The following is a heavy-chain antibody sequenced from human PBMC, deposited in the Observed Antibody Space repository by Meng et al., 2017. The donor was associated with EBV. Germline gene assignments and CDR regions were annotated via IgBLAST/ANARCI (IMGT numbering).Heavy chain of an antibody. V-gene: IGHV1-2*06. CDR3: VRVGIAVAGTGDY. CDR1: GYTFTGYY. J-gene: IGHJ4*02. D-gene: IGHD6-19*01. CDR2: INPNSGGT. Sequence: QVQLVQSGAEVKKPGASVKGSCKASGYTFTGYYMHWVRQAPGQGLEWMGRINPNSGGTNYAQKFQGRVTMTRDTSISTAYMELSRLRSDDTAVYYCVRVGIAVAGTGDYWGQGTLVTVSS.